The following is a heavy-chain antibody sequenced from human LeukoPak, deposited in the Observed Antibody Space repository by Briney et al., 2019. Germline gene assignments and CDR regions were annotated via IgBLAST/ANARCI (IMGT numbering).Heavy chain of an antibody. CDR3: TRARRALRYFDWFPDFDY. J-gene: IGHJ4*02. CDR2: IRSKAYGGTT. Sequence: GGSLRLSCIASGFTFGDYAMSWFRQAPGKGLEWVGFIRSKAYGGTTEYAASVKGRFTISRDDSKSIAYLQMNSLKTEDTAVYYRTRARRALRYFDWFPDFDYWGQGTLVTVSS. CDR1: GFTFGDYA. D-gene: IGHD3-9*01. V-gene: IGHV3-49*03.